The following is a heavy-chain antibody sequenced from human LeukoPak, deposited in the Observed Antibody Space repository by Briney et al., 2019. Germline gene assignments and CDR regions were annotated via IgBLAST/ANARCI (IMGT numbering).Heavy chain of an antibody. V-gene: IGHV4-34*01. Sequence: SETLSLTCAVYGGSFSGYYWSWIRQPPGKGLEWIGEINHSGSTNYNPSLKSRVTISVDTSKNQFSLKLSSVTAADTAVYYCARGLTDYDYVWGSYRFVGAFDYWGQGTLDTVSS. CDR3: ARGLTDYDYVWGSYRFVGAFDY. CDR1: GGSFSGYY. J-gene: IGHJ4*02. D-gene: IGHD3-16*02. CDR2: INHSGST.